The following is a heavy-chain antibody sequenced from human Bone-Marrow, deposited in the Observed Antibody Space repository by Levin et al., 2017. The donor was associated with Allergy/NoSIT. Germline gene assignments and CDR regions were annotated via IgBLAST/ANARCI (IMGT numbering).Heavy chain of an antibody. CDR1: GFTFRNYA. D-gene: IGHD2-15*01. J-gene: IGHJ4*02. CDR3: AKDTYTCSGGSCYFFDY. CDR2: ISLDGNTQ. Sequence: GGSLRLSCAVSGFTFRNYAMHWVRQAPGRGLEWVAFISLDGNTQYYADSVKGRLTVSKANSNNTLHWQMNSLRVEDTAIYYCAKDTYTCSGGSCYFFDYWGQGALVTVSS. V-gene: IGHV3-30*18.